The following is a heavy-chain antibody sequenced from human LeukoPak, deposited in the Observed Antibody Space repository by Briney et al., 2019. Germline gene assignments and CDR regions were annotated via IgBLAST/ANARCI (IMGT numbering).Heavy chain of an antibody. J-gene: IGHJ6*02. CDR1: GGSISSGDW. V-gene: IGHV4-4*02. D-gene: IGHD3-22*01. CDR2: VYHSGST. CDR3: VRDHYEAGVYLSTLVYYGMDV. Sequence: SETLSLTCAVSGGSISSGDWWIWVRQPPGKGLEWIGEVYHSGSTNYNPSLMSRVTMSVDKSENQFSLKLTSVTAADTAVYYCVRDHYEAGVYLSTLVYYGMDVWGRGTTVIVSS.